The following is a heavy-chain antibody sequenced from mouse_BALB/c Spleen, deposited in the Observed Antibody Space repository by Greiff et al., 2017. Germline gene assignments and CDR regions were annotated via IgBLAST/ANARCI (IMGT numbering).Heavy chain of an antibody. J-gene: IGHJ4*01. D-gene: IGHD4-1*01. CDR1: GYTFTDYV. V-gene: IGHV1-81*01. CDR2: IYPGSGST. CDR3: AKGELGYAMDY. Sequence: QVQLPQSGPELVKPGASVKMSCKASGYTFTDYVISWVKQRTGQGLEWIGEIYPGSGSTYYNEKFKGKATLTTDKSSNTAYMQLSSLTSEDSAVYFCAKGELGYAMDYWGQGTSVTGSS.